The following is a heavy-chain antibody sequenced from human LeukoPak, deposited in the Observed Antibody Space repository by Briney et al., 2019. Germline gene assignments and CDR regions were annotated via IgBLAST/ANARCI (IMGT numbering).Heavy chain of an antibody. CDR2: INPNNGGT. Sequence: ASVKVSCKASGYTFTGYFIHWVRQAPGQGLEWMGWINPNNGGTKYAQKFQDRVTMTRDTAISTAYMELSRLRSDDTAVYYCARDERYDSSGYPFDYWGQGTLVTVSS. CDR1: GYTFTGYF. V-gene: IGHV1-2*02. CDR3: ARDERYDSSGYPFDY. J-gene: IGHJ4*02. D-gene: IGHD3-22*01.